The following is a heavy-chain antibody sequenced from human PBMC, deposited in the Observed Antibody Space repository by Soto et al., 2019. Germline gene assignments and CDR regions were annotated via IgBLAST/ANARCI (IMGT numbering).Heavy chain of an antibody. CDR1: GFTFSNAW. CDR2: IKSKTDGGTT. J-gene: IGHJ4*02. Sequence: GGSLRLSCAASGFTFSNAWMSWVRQAPGKGLEWVGRIKSKTDGGTTDYAATVKGRITISRDDSKNTLYLQMNSLKTEDTAMYYCSTGNSSLYYFDYWGQGTLVTVSS. D-gene: IGHD6-13*01. CDR3: STGNSSLYYFDY. V-gene: IGHV3-15*01.